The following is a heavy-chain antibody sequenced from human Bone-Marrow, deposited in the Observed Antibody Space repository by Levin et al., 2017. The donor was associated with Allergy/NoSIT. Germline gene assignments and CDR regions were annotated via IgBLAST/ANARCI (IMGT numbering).Heavy chain of an antibody. Sequence: ASVKVSCKVSGSTLSEVSVNWVRQSPGEGLEWMGRFDPETDETDNAQKFQGRVTVTEDTSTDTGYMELSGLRSDDTAVYYCAIAEYDYRSGKPRSFHYWGQGTLISVSS. CDR1: GSTLSEVS. V-gene: IGHV1-24*01. J-gene: IGHJ4*02. CDR3: AIAEYDYRSGKPRSFHY. D-gene: IGHD3-3*01. CDR2: FDPETDET.